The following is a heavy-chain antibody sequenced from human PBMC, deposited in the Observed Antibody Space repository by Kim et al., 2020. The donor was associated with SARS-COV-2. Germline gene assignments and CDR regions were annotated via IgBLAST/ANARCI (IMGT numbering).Heavy chain of an antibody. CDR2: INHSGST. D-gene: IGHD5-18*01. V-gene: IGHV4-34*01. J-gene: IGHJ6*01. Sequence: SETLSLTCAVYGGSFSGYYWSWIRQPPGKGLEWIGEINHSGSTNYNPSLKSRVTISVDTSKNQFSLKLSSVTAADTAVYYCASGTVDTAMEHYYYYGMDV. CDR3: ASGTVDTAMEHYYYYGMDV. CDR1: GGSFSGYY.